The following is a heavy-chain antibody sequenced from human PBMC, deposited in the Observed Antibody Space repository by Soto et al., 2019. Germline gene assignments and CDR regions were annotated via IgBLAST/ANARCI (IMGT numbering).Heavy chain of an antibody. V-gene: IGHV3-23*01. Sequence: GGSLRLSCAASGFTFSSYAMSWVRQAPGKGLEWVSAISGSGGSTYYADSVKGRFTISRDNSKNTLYLQMNSLRAEDTAVYYCSRTISRIVGATTLDYWGQGTLVTVSS. CDR1: GFTFSSYA. D-gene: IGHD1-26*01. CDR3: SRTISRIVGATTLDY. J-gene: IGHJ4*02. CDR2: ISGSGGST.